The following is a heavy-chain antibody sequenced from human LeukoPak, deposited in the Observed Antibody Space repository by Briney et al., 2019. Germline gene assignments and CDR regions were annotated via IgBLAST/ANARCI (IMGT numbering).Heavy chain of an antibody. J-gene: IGHJ3*02. V-gene: IGHV3-21*01. CDR1: GFTFNTYS. Sequence: PGGSLRLSCAASGFTFNTYSMNWVRQAPGKGLEWVSSVSSSSSYIYYADSVKGRFTISRDNAKNSLYLQMNSLRAEDTAVYYCARASGYTSGWYDDAFDIWGQGTMVTVSS. CDR2: VSSSSSYI. D-gene: IGHD6-19*01. CDR3: ARASGYTSGWYDDAFDI.